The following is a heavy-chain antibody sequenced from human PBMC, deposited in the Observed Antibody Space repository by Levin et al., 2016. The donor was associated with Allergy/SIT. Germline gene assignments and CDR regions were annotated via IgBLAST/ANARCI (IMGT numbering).Heavy chain of an antibody. CDR1: GFTFSDYY. CDR3: ARGRPGYSYTIDY. CDR2: ISSSGSTI. V-gene: IGHV3-11*01. J-gene: IGHJ4*02. Sequence: GESLKISCAASGFTFSDYYMSWIRQAPGKGLEWVSYISSSGSTIYYADSVKGRFTISRDNAKNSLYLQMNSLRAEDTAVYYCARGRPGYSYTIDYWGQGTLVTVSS. D-gene: IGHD5-18*01.